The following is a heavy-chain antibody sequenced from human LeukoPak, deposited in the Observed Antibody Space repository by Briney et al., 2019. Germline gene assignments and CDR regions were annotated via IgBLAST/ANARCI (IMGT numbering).Heavy chain of an antibody. Sequence: GGSLRLSCAASGFTFSSYAMSWVRPAPGKGLEWVSAISGSGGSTYYADSVKGRFIISRDNAKKSLYLQMDSLRAEDTAVYFWARDPGSSSFDYWGLGTPVTVSS. CDR3: ARDPGSSSFDY. J-gene: IGHJ4*02. CDR2: ISGSGGST. D-gene: IGHD6-13*01. V-gene: IGHV3-23*01. CDR1: GFTFSSYA.